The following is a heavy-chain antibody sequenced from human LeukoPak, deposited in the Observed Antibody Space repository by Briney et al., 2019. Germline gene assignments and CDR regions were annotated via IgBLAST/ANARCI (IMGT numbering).Heavy chain of an antibody. V-gene: IGHV3-74*01. Sequence: PAGGSLRLSCVASGFTFSSYWMHWVRQAPGKGLVWVSRVSSDGRNTIYADSVKGRFSISRDNAKNTLYLQMNSLRAEDTAVYYCARGVIWFGESPKNWLGPDPWGQGTLVTVSS. CDR1: GFTFSSYW. CDR2: VSSDGRNT. CDR3: ARGVIWFGESPKNWLGPDP. D-gene: IGHD3-10*01. J-gene: IGHJ5*02.